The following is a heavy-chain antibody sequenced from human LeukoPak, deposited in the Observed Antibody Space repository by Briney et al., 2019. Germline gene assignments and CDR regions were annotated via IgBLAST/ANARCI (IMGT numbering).Heavy chain of an antibody. CDR3: ARGRGSSWYYFDY. CDR2: IYTSGNT. V-gene: IGHV4-4*07. CDR1: GGSISSYY. Sequence: SETLSLTCTVSGGSISSYYWSCVRQPAGKGLEWIGRIYTSGNTNYNPSLRGRVTMSVDTSKNQFSLILSSVTAADTAVYYCARGRGSSWYYFDYWGQGTLVTVSS. J-gene: IGHJ4*02. D-gene: IGHD6-13*01.